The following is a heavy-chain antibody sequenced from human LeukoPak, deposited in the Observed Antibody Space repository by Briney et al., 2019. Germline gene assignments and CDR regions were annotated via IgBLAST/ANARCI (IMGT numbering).Heavy chain of an antibody. CDR3: ATDRWFGELSLHY. D-gene: IGHD3-10*01. V-gene: IGHV1-24*01. J-gene: IGHJ4*02. Sequence: GASVKVSCTVSGYTLTELSMHRVRQAPGKGLEWMGGFDPEDGETIYAQKFQGRVTMTEDTSTDTAYMELSSLRSEDTAVYYCATDRWFGELSLHYWGQGTLVTVSS. CDR2: FDPEDGET. CDR1: GYTLTELS.